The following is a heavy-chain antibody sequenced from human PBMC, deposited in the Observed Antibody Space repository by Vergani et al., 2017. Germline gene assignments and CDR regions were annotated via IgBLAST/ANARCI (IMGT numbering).Heavy chain of an antibody. D-gene: IGHD1-26*01. CDR1: GGSISSYY. CDR2: IYTSGST. Sequence: QVQLQESGPGLVKPSETLSLTCTVSGGSISSYYWSWIRQPAGKGLEWIGRIYTSGSTNYNPSLKSRVTMSVDTSKNQFSLKLSSVTAADTAVYYCAKAGIVGATRLEVHYYYYGMDVWGQGTTVTVSS. V-gene: IGHV4-4*07. CDR3: AKAGIVGATRLEVHYYYYGMDV. J-gene: IGHJ6*02.